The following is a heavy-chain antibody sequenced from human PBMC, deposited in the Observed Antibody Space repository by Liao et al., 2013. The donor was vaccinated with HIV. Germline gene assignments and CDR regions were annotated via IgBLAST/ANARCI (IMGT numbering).Heavy chain of an antibody. CDR2: ISTSGSI. CDR3: ARTWANNFGSFDY. V-gene: IGHV4-61*02. CDR1: GGSISSGSYF. D-gene: IGHD1-20*01. J-gene: IGHJ4*02. Sequence: QVQLQESGPGLVKPSQTLSLTCTVSGGSISSGSYFWSWIRRPAGKGLQWIGQISTSGSISYNPSLKSRLTISEDTSTNQFSLKLSSVTAADTAVYYCARTWANNFGSFDYWGQGALVTVSS.